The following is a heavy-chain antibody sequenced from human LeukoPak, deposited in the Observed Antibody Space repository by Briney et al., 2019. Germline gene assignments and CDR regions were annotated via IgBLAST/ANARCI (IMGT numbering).Heavy chain of an antibody. D-gene: IGHD1-7*01. J-gene: IGHJ4*02. Sequence: PGGSLRLSCAASGFTFSSYSMNWVRQAPGKGLEWVSSISSSSSYIYYADSVKGRFTISRDNAKNSLYLQMNSLRAEDTAVYYCAREELELPKSAFDYWGQGTLVTVSS. V-gene: IGHV3-21*01. CDR3: AREELELPKSAFDY. CDR1: GFTFSSYS. CDR2: ISSSSSYI.